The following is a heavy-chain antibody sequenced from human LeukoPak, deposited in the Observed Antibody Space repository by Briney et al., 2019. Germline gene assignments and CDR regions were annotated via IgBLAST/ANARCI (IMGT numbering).Heavy chain of an antibody. V-gene: IGHV3-7*01. D-gene: IGHD6-13*01. CDR3: ARDGPRGAAADEEYYYYYMDV. Sequence: GGSLRLSCAASGFTFSSYWMSWVRQAPGKGLEWVANIKQDGSEKYYVDSVKGRFTISRDNAKNSLYLQMNSLRAEDTAVYYCARDGPRGAAADEEYYYYYMDVWGKGTTVTVSS. J-gene: IGHJ6*03. CDR2: IKQDGSEK. CDR1: GFTFSSYW.